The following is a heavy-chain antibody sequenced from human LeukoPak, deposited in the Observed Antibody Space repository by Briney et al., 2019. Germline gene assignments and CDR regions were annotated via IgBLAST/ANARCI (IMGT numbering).Heavy chain of an antibody. V-gene: IGHV3-53*01. D-gene: IGHD4/OR15-4a*01. CDR1: GFTVSSNS. CDR3: ARRAGAYSHPYDY. J-gene: IGHJ4*02. Sequence: GGSLRLSCTVSGFTVSSNSMSWVRQAPGKGLEWVSFIYSDNTHYSDSVKGRFTISRDNSKNTLYLQMNSLRSKDTAVYYCARRAGAYSHPYDYWGQGTLVTVSS. CDR2: IYSDNT.